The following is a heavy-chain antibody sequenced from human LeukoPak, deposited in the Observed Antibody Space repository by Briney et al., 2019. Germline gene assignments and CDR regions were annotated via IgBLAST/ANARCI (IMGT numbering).Heavy chain of an antibody. CDR1: GLTFSTSG. J-gene: IGHJ4*02. V-gene: IGHV3-7*01. CDR3: ARDGYCTSGSCYIDY. Sequence: HPGGSLRLSCTASGLTFSTSGFNWVRQAPGKGLEWVANIKQDGSEKYYVDSVKGRFTISRDNAKNSLYLQMNSLRVEDTAIYYCARDGYCTSGSCYIDYWGQGTLVTVSS. CDR2: IKQDGSEK. D-gene: IGHD2-15*01.